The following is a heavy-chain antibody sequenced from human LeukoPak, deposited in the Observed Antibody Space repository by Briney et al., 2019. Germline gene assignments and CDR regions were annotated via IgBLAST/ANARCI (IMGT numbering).Heavy chain of an antibody. CDR1: GYTFTGYH. Sequence: GASVEDSCKPSGYTFTGYHMHWMRQAPGQGLEWVGWINLNSGDTNYAQKFQGRATITRDTSISTAYMELRRLRSDDTAVYYCASWAGGNAPVASFDYWGQGTLVTVSS. D-gene: IGHD1-14*01. CDR2: INLNSGDT. V-gene: IGHV1-2*02. J-gene: IGHJ4*02. CDR3: ASWAGGNAPVASFDY.